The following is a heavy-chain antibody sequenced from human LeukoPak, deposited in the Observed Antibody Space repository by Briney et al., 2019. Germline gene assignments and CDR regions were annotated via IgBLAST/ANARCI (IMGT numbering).Heavy chain of an antibody. CDR3: ARERPTTTAFDY. CDR1: GSTFSTYS. J-gene: IGHJ4*02. CDR2: ISGSSSNI. Sequence: GGSLRLSCAASGSTFSTYSMNWVRQAPGKGLEWVSYISGSSSNIYYPDSVKGRFTISRDNAKNSLFLQMNSLRAEDTAVYYCARERPTTTAFDYWGQGTLVTVSS. D-gene: IGHD1-1*01. V-gene: IGHV3-21*01.